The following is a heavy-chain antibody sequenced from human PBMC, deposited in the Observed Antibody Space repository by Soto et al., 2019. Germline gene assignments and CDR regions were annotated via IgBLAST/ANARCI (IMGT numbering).Heavy chain of an antibody. CDR1: GFMFSSYA. D-gene: IGHD6-13*01. CDR2: VTSGGGT. V-gene: IGHV3-23*01. Sequence: EVQLLESGGGLVQPGGSLRLSCVASGFMFSSYAMSWVRQAPGKGLEWVSAVTSGGGTHYADSVRGRFTISRDNSKNTLYLQMTSLRVEDTAVYYCAKEIAAAGRGVFDIWGQGTMVTVSS. CDR3: AKEIAAAGRGVFDI. J-gene: IGHJ3*02.